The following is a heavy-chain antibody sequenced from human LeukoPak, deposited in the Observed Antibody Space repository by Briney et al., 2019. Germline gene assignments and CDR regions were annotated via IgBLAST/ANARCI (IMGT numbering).Heavy chain of an antibody. CDR3: ARDLFAASPLDY. D-gene: IGHD6-13*01. J-gene: IGHJ4*02. CDR1: GYTFTGYY. CDR2: ISAYNGNT. Sequence: ASVKVSCKASGYTFTGYYMHWVRQAPGQGLEWMGWISAYNGNTNYAQKLQGRVTMTTDTSTSTAYMELRSLRSDDTAVYYCARDLFAASPLDYWGQGTLVTVSS. V-gene: IGHV1-18*04.